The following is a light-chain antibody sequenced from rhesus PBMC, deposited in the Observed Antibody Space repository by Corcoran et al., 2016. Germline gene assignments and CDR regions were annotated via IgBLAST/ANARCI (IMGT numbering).Light chain of an antibody. Sequence: DIQMTQSPSSVSASVGDRVTITCRASQGISSYFAWYQQKAGKAPKLLIYYAATLQSGVPSRFSGSGSGTEFTLTSSSLQPEDIATYYCQQYKSLPFTFGPGTKLEIK. CDR3: QQYKSLPFT. CDR2: YAA. CDR1: QGISSY. V-gene: IGKV1-25*01. J-gene: IGKJ3*01.